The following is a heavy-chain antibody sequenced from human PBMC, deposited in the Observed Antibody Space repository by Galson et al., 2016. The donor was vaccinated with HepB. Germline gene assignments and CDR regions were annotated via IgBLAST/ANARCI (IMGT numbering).Heavy chain of an antibody. D-gene: IGHD3-22*01. CDR2: ITERGDFT. Sequence: SLRLSCAASGFTFRDFYMTWIRQPPGKGLEWTSYITERGDFTCYSDSVKGRFTISRDNANNSLYLQMRDLRVEDTATYFCARKFKYDPSGYYGAFDNWGQGVLVTVSS. CDR1: GFTFRDFY. J-gene: IGHJ4*02. CDR3: ARKFKYDPSGYYGAFDN. V-gene: IGHV3-11*06.